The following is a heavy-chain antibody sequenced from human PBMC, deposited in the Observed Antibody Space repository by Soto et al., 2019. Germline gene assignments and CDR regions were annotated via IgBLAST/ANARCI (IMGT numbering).Heavy chain of an antibody. CDR1: GYSFTSYW. Sequence: GESLKISCKGSGYSFTSYWIGWVRQMPGKGLEWMGFFSLGALVTRYSPSFLGQVTISAAKSISTAYLQWSSLKASDTAMYYCARLLGYCSSTSCYNYYYGMDVWGQGTTVIVSS. D-gene: IGHD2-2*02. CDR2: FSLGALVT. CDR3: ARLLGYCSSTSCYNYYYGMDV. V-gene: IGHV5-51*01. J-gene: IGHJ6*02.